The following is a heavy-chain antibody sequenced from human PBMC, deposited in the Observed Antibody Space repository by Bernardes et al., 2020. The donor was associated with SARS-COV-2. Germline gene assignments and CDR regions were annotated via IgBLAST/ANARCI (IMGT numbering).Heavy chain of an antibody. Sequence: GGSLRLSCAASGFTVSSNYMSWVRQAPGKGLEWVSVIYSGGSTYYADSVMGRFTISRDNSKNTLYLQMNSLRAEDTAVYYCARDIAVAGSGMDVWGQGTTVTVSS. CDR2: IYSGGST. CDR1: GFTVSSNY. D-gene: IGHD6-19*01. CDR3: ARDIAVAGSGMDV. J-gene: IGHJ6*02. V-gene: IGHV3-53*01.